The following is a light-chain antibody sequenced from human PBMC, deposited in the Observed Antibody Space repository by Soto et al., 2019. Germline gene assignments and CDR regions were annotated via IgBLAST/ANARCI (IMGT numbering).Light chain of an antibody. Sequence: DIQITQSPSSLSSSVGYSFTITCRAGQDIRDRLSWFQEKPGKAPKRLIYAASTLQSGVPSRFSGSGSGTEFTLTISSLQPDDSATYYCQQYNSYPTFGQGTTVDIK. CDR3: QQYNSYPT. CDR1: QDIRDR. CDR2: AAS. V-gene: IGKV1-17*01. J-gene: IGKJ1*01.